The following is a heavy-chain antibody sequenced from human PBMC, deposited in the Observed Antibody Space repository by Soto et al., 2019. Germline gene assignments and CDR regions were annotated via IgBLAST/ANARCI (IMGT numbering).Heavy chain of an antibody. CDR3: ARVPSPFDYYYAMDV. CDR2: IFSSGTT. Sequence: SDTLSVTCTVSGDSISSGNKYWSWVRQPPGKGLEWIGYIFSSGTTYYNPSLKSRLTMSLDASQNQFSLKLNSLTDADAAVYFCARVPSPFDYYYAMDVWGQGTTVTVSS. D-gene: IGHD3-16*01. V-gene: IGHV4-30-4*02. J-gene: IGHJ6*02. CDR1: GDSISSGNKY.